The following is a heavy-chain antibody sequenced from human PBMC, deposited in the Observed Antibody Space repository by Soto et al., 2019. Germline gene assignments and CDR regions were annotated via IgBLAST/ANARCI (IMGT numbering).Heavy chain of an antibody. D-gene: IGHD3-22*01. CDR3: ARQVYYYDNSGYYGWFDP. CDR2: IYPGDSDT. Sequence: GESLKISCKGSGYSFTSYWIGWVRQMPGKGLEWMGIIYPGDSDTRYSPSFQGQVTISADKSISTAYLQWSSLKASDTAMYYCARQVYYYDNSGYYGWFDPWGQGTLVTVSS. V-gene: IGHV5-51*01. CDR1: GYSFTSYW. J-gene: IGHJ5*02.